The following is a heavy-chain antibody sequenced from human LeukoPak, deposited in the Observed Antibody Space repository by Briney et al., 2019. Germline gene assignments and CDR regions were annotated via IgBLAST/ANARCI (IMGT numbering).Heavy chain of an antibody. CDR1: GFTLSSYW. CDR2: IKQDGSEK. D-gene: IGHD6-13*01. CDR3: ARGTRLSSSSWYYGMDV. Sequence: GGSLRLSCAASGFTLSSYWMSWVRQAPGKGVEWVANIKQDGSEKYYADSVKGRFTISRDNAKTSLYLQMNSLRAEHTAVYYCARGTRLSSSSWYYGMDVWGQGTTVTVSS. J-gene: IGHJ6*02. V-gene: IGHV3-7*01.